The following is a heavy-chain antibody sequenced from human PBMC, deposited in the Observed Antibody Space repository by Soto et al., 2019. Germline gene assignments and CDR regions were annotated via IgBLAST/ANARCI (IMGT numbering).Heavy chain of an antibody. CDR1: GFTFSNYW. Sequence: EVQLVESGGGLVQAGESLRLSCEASGFTFSNYWMHWVRQVPGKGLVWVSRIKGDVSSMNYADSVKGRSTSSRDNAKNTVFLQMDSLGAEDTAVYYCARGIPGHYGFDVWGQGTMVTVSS. CDR2: IKGDVSSM. D-gene: IGHD3-10*01. V-gene: IGHV3-74*01. J-gene: IGHJ3*01. CDR3: ARGIPGHYGFDV.